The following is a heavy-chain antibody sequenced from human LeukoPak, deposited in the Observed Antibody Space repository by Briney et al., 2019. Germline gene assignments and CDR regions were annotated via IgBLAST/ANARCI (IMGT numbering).Heavy chain of an antibody. D-gene: IGHD6-13*01. Sequence: SGGSLRLSCAASGFTFDDYAMHWVRQAPGKGLEWVANIKQDGSEKYYVDSVKGRFTISRDNAKNSLYLQMNSLRAEDTAVYYCAGRDSSSWHYYYYYYMDVWGKGTTVTVSS. CDR1: GFTFDDYA. V-gene: IGHV3-7*01. J-gene: IGHJ6*03. CDR3: AGRDSSSWHYYYYYYMDV. CDR2: IKQDGSEK.